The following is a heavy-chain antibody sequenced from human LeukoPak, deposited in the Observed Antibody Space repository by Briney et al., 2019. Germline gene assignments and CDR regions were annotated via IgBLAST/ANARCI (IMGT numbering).Heavy chain of an antibody. V-gene: IGHV3-74*01. CDR1: GFTFRSYW. CDR3: ARGSPAAV. CDR2: INIDGSTT. Sequence: LPGGSLRLSCAASGFTFRSYWMHWVRQAPGKGLVWVSRINIDGSTTNYADSVKGRFAISRDNAENTMYLQMNSLRSEDSAVYYCARGSPAAVWGQGALVTVSS. J-gene: IGHJ4*02. D-gene: IGHD6-25*01.